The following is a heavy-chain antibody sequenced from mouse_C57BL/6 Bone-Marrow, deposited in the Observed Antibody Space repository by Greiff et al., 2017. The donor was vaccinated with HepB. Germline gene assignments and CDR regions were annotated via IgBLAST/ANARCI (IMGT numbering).Heavy chain of an antibody. Sequence: EVKLVESGGGLVKPGGSLKLSCAASGFTFSDYGMHWVRQAPEKGLEWVAYIRSGSSTIYYADTVKGRFTISRDNAKNTLFLQMTSLRSEDTAMYYCARPNGYSLAYWGQGTLVTVSA. CDR1: GFTFSDYG. D-gene: IGHD2-3*01. J-gene: IGHJ3*01. CDR3: ARPNGYSLAY. CDR2: IRSGSSTI. V-gene: IGHV5-17*01.